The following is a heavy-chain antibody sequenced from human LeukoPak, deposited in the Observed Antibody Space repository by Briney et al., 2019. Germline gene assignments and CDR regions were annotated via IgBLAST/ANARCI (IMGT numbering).Heavy chain of an antibody. V-gene: IGHV3-7*03. J-gene: IGHJ4*02. Sequence: GGSLRLSCTASGFTFGDYAMSWIRQAPGKGLEWVATINQNGGVKYYVDSVKGRFTISRDNAKTSLFLQMNSLRIDDTAMYYCTRTVNSASDFWGQGTLVTVSS. CDR3: TRTVNSASDF. CDR2: INQNGGVK. CDR1: GFTFGDYA. D-gene: IGHD4-23*01.